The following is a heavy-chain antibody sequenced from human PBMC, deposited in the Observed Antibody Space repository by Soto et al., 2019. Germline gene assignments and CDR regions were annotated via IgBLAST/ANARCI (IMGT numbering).Heavy chain of an antibody. CDR3: ARPSGYYDTSGYCGAFYYYGMDV. CDR2: ISSSSSTI. J-gene: IGHJ6*02. D-gene: IGHD3-22*01. Sequence: EVQLVESGGILVQPGGSLRLSCAASGFTFSDYDMNWVRQAPGKGLEWISYISSSSSTIYYADSVKGRFTISRDNAENSLFLQMNSLRDDDTAVYYCARPSGYYDTSGYCGAFYYYGMDVWGQGTTVTVSS. V-gene: IGHV3-48*02. CDR1: GFTFSDYD.